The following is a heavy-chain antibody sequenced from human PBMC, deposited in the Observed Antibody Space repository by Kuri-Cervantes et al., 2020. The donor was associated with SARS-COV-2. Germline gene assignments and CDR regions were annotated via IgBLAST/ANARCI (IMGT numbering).Heavy chain of an antibody. CDR3: ASLSYRSSTSCYSSIEYFQH. Sequence: GSLRLSCTVSGGSISSYYWSWIRQPPGKGLEWIGYIYYSGSTNYNPSLKSRVTISVDTSKNQFSLKLSSVTAADTAVYYCASLSYRSSTSCYSSIEYFQHWSQGTLVTVSS. D-gene: IGHD2-2*01. CDR1: GGSISSYY. CDR2: IYYSGST. J-gene: IGHJ1*01. V-gene: IGHV4-59*12.